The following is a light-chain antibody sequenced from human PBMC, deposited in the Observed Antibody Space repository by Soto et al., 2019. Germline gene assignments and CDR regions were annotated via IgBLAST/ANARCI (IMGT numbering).Light chain of an antibody. CDR1: QTISSW. CDR2: AAS. Sequence: IQMSQSASTLSGSVGDRVTITCGASQTISSWLAWYQQKPGKAPKLLIYAASSLQSGVPSRFSGSGSGTDFTLTISSLQPEDFATYYCLQDYNYPWTFGQGTKVDIK. CDR3: LQDYNYPWT. V-gene: IGKV1-6*01. J-gene: IGKJ1*01.